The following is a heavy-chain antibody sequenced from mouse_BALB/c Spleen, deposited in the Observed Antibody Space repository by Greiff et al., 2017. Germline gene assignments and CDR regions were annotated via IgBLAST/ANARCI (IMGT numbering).Heavy chain of an antibody. CDR3: ARHYGNYGRYFDY. Sequence: EVMLVESGGGLVQPGGSLKLSCAASGFTFSSYTMSWVRQTPEKRLEWVAYISNGGGSTYYPDTVKGRFTISRDYAKNTLYLQMSSLKSEDTAMYYCARHYGNYGRYFDYWGQGTTLTVSS. V-gene: IGHV5-12-2*01. CDR1: GFTFSSYT. J-gene: IGHJ2*01. CDR2: ISNGGGST. D-gene: IGHD2-1*01.